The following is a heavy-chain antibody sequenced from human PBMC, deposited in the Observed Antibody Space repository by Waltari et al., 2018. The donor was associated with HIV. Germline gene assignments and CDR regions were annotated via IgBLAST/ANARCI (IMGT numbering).Heavy chain of an antibody. Sequence: QVQLQESGPGLVKPSETLSLTCTVPGGSVSTNCWSWIRQPPGKGLEWIGYIYYTGSTKYNPSLKSRVTISLDTSKNQFSLNLTSVTTADTALYYCVSQRGSNTAMDYWGQGTLVTVSS. V-gene: IGHV4-59*02. CDR2: IYYTGST. CDR3: VSQRGSNTAMDY. D-gene: IGHD3-10*01. J-gene: IGHJ4*02. CDR1: GGSVSTNC.